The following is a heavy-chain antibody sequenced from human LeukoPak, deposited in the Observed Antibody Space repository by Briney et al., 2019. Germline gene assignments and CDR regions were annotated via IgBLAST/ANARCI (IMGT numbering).Heavy chain of an antibody. Sequence: ASVKVSCKASGYTFTGYYIHWVRQAPGQGLEWMGWINPHSGGTNYAQKFQGGVTMTRDTSITTAYMELSSLRSDDTAVYYSARDVGEYCSSTNCYASHYWGQGTLVTVSS. V-gene: IGHV1-2*02. J-gene: IGHJ4*02. CDR3: ARDVGEYCSSTNCYASHY. CDR2: INPHSGGT. CDR1: GYTFTGYY. D-gene: IGHD2-2*01.